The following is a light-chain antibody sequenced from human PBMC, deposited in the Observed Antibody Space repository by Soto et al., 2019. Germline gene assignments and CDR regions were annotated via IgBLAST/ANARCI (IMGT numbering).Light chain of an antibody. CDR3: SSYTSSSTHGV. CDR2: EVS. V-gene: IGLV2-14*01. J-gene: IGLJ3*02. CDR1: SSDVGGYNY. Sequence: QSALTQPASVSGSPGQSITISCTGTSSDVGGYNYVSWYQQHPGKAPKFMIYEVSNRPSGVSNRFSGSKSGNTASLTISGLQAEDEADYYCSSYTSSSTHGVFGGGTEVTVL.